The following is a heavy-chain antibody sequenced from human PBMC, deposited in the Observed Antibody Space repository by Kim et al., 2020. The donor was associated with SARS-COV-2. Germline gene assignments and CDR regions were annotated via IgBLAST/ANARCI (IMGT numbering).Heavy chain of an antibody. CDR1: GGSISSYY. CDR3: ARGGAWDYGSGSYGYYYYGMDV. CDR2: IYYSGST. J-gene: IGHJ6*02. D-gene: IGHD3-10*01. V-gene: IGHV4-59*13. Sequence: SETLSLTCTVSGGSISSYYWSWIRQPPGKGLEWIGYIYYSGSTNYNPSLKSRVTISVDTSKNQFSLKLSSVTAADTAVYYCARGGAWDYGSGSYGYYYYGMDVWGQGTTVTVSS.